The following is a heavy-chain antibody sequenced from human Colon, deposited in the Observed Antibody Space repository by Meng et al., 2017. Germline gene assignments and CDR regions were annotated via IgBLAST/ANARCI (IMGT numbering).Heavy chain of an antibody. J-gene: IGHJ4*02. CDR3: ARGAITRTATALGW. Sequence: QGQFGASGVEGKKPGASVKLSCKTSGFTFTGYTLHWLRQAPGQSLEWMGWINAADGSTKYSQKFLDRVTITRDTSASTVYMELSSLTSEDTAVYYCARGAITRTATALGWWGQGTLVTVSS. CDR2: INAADGST. CDR1: GFTFTGYT. D-gene: IGHD6-19*01. V-gene: IGHV1-3*01.